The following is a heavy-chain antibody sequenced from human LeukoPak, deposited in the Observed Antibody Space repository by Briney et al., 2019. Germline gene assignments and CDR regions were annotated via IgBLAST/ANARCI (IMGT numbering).Heavy chain of an antibody. Sequence: ASVKVSCKASGYTFTSYGISWVRQAPGQGLEWMGWISAYNGNTNYAQKLQGRVTMTTDTSTSTAYMELRSLRSDDTAVYYCATDPPHYYDSSSDRRAFDIWGQGTMVTVSS. J-gene: IGHJ3*02. CDR3: ATDPPHYYDSSSDRRAFDI. V-gene: IGHV1-18*01. CDR1: GYTFTSYG. D-gene: IGHD3-22*01. CDR2: ISAYNGNT.